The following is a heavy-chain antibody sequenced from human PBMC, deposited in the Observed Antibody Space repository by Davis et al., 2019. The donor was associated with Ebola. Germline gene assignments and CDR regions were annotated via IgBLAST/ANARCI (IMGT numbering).Heavy chain of an antibody. CDR1: GFTFSSYG. CDR2: ISYDGSNK. Sequence: PGGSLRLSCAVSGFTFSSYGMHWVRQAPGKGLEWVAVISYDGSNKYYADSVKGRLTISRDNSKNTLYLQMNSLRAEDTAVYYCAKGTIVVVVAATGMDYWGQGTLVTVSS. V-gene: IGHV3-33*05. D-gene: IGHD2-15*01. J-gene: IGHJ4*02. CDR3: AKGTIVVVVAATGMDY.